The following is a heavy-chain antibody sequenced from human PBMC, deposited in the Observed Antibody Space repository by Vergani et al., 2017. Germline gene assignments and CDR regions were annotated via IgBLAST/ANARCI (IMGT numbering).Heavy chain of an antibody. D-gene: IGHD4-17*01. CDR2: ISYDGSNK. V-gene: IGHV3-30*03. CDR3: ATPQRVTTGGMEV. CDR1: GFTFSSYG. Sequence: QVQLVESGGGVVQPGRSLRLSCAASGFTFSSYGMHWVRQAPGKGLEWVAVISYDGSNKYYADSVKGRFTISRDNSKNTLYLQMNSLRAEDTAVYYCATPQRVTTGGMEVWGQGTTVIVSS. J-gene: IGHJ6*02.